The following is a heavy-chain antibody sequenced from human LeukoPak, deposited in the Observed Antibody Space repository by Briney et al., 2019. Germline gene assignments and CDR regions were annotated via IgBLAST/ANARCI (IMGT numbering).Heavy chain of an antibody. CDR1: GFTFTSYT. J-gene: IGHJ4*02. CDR3: AREAVAATNTFDY. Sequence: PGGSLRLSCAASGFTFTSYTMNWVRQAPGKGLEWVSSISGSSGYSYHADSVKGRFTISRDNAENSLYLQMSSLRAEDTAVYYCAREAVAATNTFDYWGQGTLVTVSS. V-gene: IGHV3-21*01. D-gene: IGHD6-13*01. CDR2: ISGSSGYS.